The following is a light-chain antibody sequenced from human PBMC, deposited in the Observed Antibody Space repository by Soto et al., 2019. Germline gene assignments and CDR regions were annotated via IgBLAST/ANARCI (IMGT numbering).Light chain of an antibody. Sequence: DIQLSQSPSTLSGSVGDRVTLTCLASQTISSLLAWHQQKPGKAPKLLIYKASTLKSGVTSRFSGSGSGTEFTLTIRRLQRDDFGPYYCKHYNSYSEAFGQGNKVDI. J-gene: IGKJ1*01. CDR1: QTISSL. CDR3: KHYNSYSEA. V-gene: IGKV1-5*03. CDR2: KAS.